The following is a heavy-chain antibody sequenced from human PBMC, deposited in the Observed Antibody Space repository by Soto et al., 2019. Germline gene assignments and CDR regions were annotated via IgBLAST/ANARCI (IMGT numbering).Heavy chain of an antibody. CDR3: TRDPRRGGSWDHFDY. Sequence: QVQLVESGGGVVQPVRSLRLSCAASGFTFSDYGLHWVRQTPGKGLEWVAVIWYDGSKIYYADSVKGRFTISRDNSKNTLYLEMNSLRVEDTAMYYCTRDPRRGGSWDHFDYWGQGTLVTVSS. J-gene: IGHJ4*02. D-gene: IGHD6-13*01. V-gene: IGHV3-33*01. CDR1: GFTFSDYG. CDR2: IWYDGSKI.